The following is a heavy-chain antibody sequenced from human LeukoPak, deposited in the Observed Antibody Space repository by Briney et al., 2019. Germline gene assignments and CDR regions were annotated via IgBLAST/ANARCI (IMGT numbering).Heavy chain of an antibody. CDR1: GYTFTSYD. V-gene: IGHV1-8*01. J-gene: IGHJ5*02. Sequence: ASVKVSCKASGYTFTSYDINWVRQATGQGLEWMGWMNPNSGNTGYAQKFQGRVTMTRNTSISTAYMELSSPRSEDTAVYYCASRAMVRGVSGENWFDPWGQGTLVTVSS. CDR2: MNPNSGNT. CDR3: ASRAMVRGVSGENWFDP. D-gene: IGHD3-10*01.